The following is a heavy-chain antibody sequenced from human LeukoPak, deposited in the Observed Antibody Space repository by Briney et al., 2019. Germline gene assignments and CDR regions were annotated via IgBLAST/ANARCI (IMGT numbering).Heavy chain of an antibody. D-gene: IGHD5-12*01. CDR1: GGSISSSIYY. Sequence: SETLSLTCTVSGGSISSSIYYWGWVRQPPGKGLEWIGSGYCSGSTYYNPSLKSRVTISVDTSKNQFSLKLASVTAADTAVYYCARVRIGAYDFDYWGQGTLVTVSS. J-gene: IGHJ4*02. CDR3: ARVRIGAYDFDY. V-gene: IGHV4-39*07. CDR2: GYCSGST.